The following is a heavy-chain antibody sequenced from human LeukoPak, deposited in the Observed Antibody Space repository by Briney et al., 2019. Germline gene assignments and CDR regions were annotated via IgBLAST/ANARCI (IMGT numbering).Heavy chain of an antibody. D-gene: IGHD5-24*01. CDR3: ASGDGYNSIVHAFDI. Sequence: PGRSLRLSCAASGFTSSSYAMHWVRQAPGKGLEWVAVVSYDGSNKYYADSVKGRFTISRDNSKNTLYLQMNSLRAEDTAVYYCASGDGYNSIVHAFDIWGQGTMVTVSS. CDR1: GFTSSSYA. J-gene: IGHJ3*02. V-gene: IGHV3-30-3*01. CDR2: VSYDGSNK.